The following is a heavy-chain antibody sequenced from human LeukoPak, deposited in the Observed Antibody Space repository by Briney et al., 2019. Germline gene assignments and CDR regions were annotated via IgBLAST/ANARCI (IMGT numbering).Heavy chain of an antibody. Sequence: GGSLRLSCAASGFTFSSYWMSWVRQAPGKGLEWVANIKQDGSEKYYVDSVKGRFTISRDNAKNSLYLQMNSLRAEDTAVYYCAGWEMATMNSFDIWGQGTMVTVSS. CDR1: GFTFSSYW. J-gene: IGHJ3*02. V-gene: IGHV3-7*01. CDR2: IKQDGSEK. CDR3: AGWEMATMNSFDI. D-gene: IGHD5-24*01.